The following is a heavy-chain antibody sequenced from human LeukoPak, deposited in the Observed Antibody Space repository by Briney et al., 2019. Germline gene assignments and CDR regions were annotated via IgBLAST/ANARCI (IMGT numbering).Heavy chain of an antibody. CDR2: IIPIFGTA. J-gene: IGHJ4*02. D-gene: IGHD3-3*01. CDR1: GGTFSSYA. V-gene: IGHV1-69*13. CDR3: ARRSPYYDFWSGHKYYFDY. Sequence: GASVKVSCKASGGTFSSYAISWVRQAPGQGLEWMGGIIPIFGTANYAQKFQGRVTITADESTSTAYMELSSLRSEDTAVYYCARRSPYYDFWSGHKYYFDYWGQGTLVTVSS.